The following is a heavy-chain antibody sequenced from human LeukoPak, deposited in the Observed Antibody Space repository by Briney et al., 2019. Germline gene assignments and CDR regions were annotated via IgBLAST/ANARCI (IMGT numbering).Heavy chain of an antibody. CDR1: GFTFSDYY. CDR3: ARADWDTAMIDY. D-gene: IGHD5-18*01. V-gene: IGHV3-11*04. CDR2: ITNSGSTI. J-gene: IGHJ4*02. Sequence: GGSLRLSCAASGFTFSDYYMSWIRQAPGKGLEWVSYITNSGSTIYYADSVKGRFTISRDNAKNSLYLQMNSLRAEDTAVYYCARADWDTAMIDYWGQGTLVTVSS.